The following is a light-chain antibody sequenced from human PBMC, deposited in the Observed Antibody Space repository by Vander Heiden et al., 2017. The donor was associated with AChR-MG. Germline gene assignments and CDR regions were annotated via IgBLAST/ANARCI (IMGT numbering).Light chain of an antibody. CDR3: SSYTGTYTSVV. CDR1: SSHSGVDNV. J-gene: IGLJ3*02. V-gene: IGLV2-11*01. CDR2: DGI. Sequence: SALTHPRSVSRSPGQSVPLSCTRTSSHSGVDNVASWFQQHTGKAPKLIIYDGIRRPSGVPDRFSGSKSGNTAALTISGLRPEDEADYHCSSYTGTYTSVVFGGGTRLTVL.